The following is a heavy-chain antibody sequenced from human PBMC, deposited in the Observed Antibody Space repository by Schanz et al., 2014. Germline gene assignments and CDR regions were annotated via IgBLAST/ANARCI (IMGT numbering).Heavy chain of an antibody. CDR3: ASGVHVSSLQKGLQF. CDR1: GFTFSSYA. Sequence: EVQLVESGGGVVQPGRSLRLSCAASGFTFSSYAMSWVRQAPGKGLEWLSYIATSSSTRHYADSVKGRVTISRDNAKNSVSLQMRRLRVEDTAVYYCASGVHVSSLQKGLQFWGRGTLVIVSS. J-gene: IGHJ1*01. CDR2: IATSSSTR. V-gene: IGHV3-48*01. D-gene: IGHD3-10*01.